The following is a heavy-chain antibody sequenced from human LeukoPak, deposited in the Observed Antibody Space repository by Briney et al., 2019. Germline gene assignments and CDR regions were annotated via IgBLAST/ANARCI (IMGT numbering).Heavy chain of an antibody. J-gene: IGHJ4*02. CDR1: GFPFTRYW. CDR2: IKPEGSEK. D-gene: IGHD6-13*01. V-gene: IGHV3-7*04. CDR3: ARLAAGSDYFDS. Sequence: GGPLRLSCAASGFPFTRYWMSWVRQAPGKGLEWVANIKPEGSEKHYVDSVKGRFTISRDNAKNSLYLQMNGLRAEDTAVYYCARLAAGSDYFDSWGQGTLVTVSS.